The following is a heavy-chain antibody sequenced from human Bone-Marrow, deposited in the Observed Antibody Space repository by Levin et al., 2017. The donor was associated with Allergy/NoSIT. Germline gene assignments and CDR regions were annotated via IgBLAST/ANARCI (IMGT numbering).Heavy chain of an antibody. Sequence: GGSLRLSCAASGFTFSSYAMHWVRQAPGKGLEWVAVISYDGSNKYYADSVKGRFTISRDNSKNTLYLQMNSLRAEDTAVYYCARDEWLRFRGEADDAFDIWGQGTMVTVSS. J-gene: IGHJ3*02. V-gene: IGHV3-30-3*01. D-gene: IGHD5-12*01. CDR3: ARDEWLRFRGEADDAFDI. CDR1: GFTFSSYA. CDR2: ISYDGSNK.